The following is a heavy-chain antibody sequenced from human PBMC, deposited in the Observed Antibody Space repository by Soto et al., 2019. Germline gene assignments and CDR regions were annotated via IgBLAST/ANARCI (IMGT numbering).Heavy chain of an antibody. Sequence: GGSLRLSWTVSRFTFNNYGINWVRQAPGKGLEWVSSVSKSGYAYYSDSVKGRFTISRDNAKNSVSLQMNTLRVEDTAVYYCAREDSIIIPAVSDFRGKGTLVTVSS. CDR3: AREDSIIIPAVSDF. CDR1: RFTFNNYG. CDR2: VSKSGYA. D-gene: IGHD3-22*01. V-gene: IGHV3-21*01. J-gene: IGHJ4*02.